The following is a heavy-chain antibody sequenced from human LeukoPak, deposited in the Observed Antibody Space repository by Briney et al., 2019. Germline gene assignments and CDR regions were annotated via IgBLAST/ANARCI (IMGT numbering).Heavy chain of an antibody. D-gene: IGHD2/OR15-2a*01. Sequence: SETLSLTCTVSGGSISSYYWSWIRQPPGKGLEWIGYIYYSGSTNYNPSLKSRVTISVDTSKNQFSLKLSSVTAADTAVYYCARDQGVIEGYDYWGQGTLVTVSS. V-gene: IGHV4-59*12. CDR1: GGSISSYY. J-gene: IGHJ4*02. CDR2: IYYSGST. CDR3: ARDQGVIEGYDY.